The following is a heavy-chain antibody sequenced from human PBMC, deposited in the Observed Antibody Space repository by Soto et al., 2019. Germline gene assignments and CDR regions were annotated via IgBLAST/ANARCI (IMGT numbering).Heavy chain of an antibody. CDR1: EFTFTSST. CDR2: IVVGSGNT. J-gene: IGHJ6*02. CDR3: VAADEGWKLALDV. V-gene: IGHV1-58*01. D-gene: IGHD3-3*02. Sequence: SVKVSCKASEFTFTSSTVQWVRQARGQRLEWIGWIVVGSGNTNYAQKFQERVTITRDMSTSTAYMELSSLRSEDTAVYYCVAADEGWKLALDVWGQGTTVTVSS.